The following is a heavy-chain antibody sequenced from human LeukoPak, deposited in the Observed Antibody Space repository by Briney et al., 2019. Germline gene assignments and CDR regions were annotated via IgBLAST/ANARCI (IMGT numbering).Heavy chain of an antibody. J-gene: IGHJ4*02. D-gene: IGHD1-26*01. V-gene: IGHV4-34*01. CDR1: GGSFSGYY. CDR2: INHSGST. Sequence: SETLSLTCAVYGGSFSGYYWSWIRQPPGKGLEWIGEINHSGSTNYNPSLKSRVTISVDTSKNQFSLKLSSVTAADTAVYYCARDNDSGSYYGVDYWGQGTLVTVSS. CDR3: ARDNDSGSYYGVDY.